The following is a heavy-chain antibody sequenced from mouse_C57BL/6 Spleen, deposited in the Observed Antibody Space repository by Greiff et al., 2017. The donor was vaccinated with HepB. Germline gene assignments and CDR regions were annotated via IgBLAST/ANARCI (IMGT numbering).Heavy chain of an antibody. Sequence: QVQLKQPGAELVKPGASVKLSCKASGYTFTSYWMHWVKQRPGQGLAWIGMIHPNSGSTNYNEKFKSKATLTVDKSSSTAYMQLSSLTSEDSAVYYCARPYYGSSYDYFDYWGQGTTLTVSS. CDR3: ARPYYGSSYDYFDY. D-gene: IGHD1-1*01. J-gene: IGHJ2*01. CDR1: GYTFTSYW. V-gene: IGHV1-64*01. CDR2: IHPNSGST.